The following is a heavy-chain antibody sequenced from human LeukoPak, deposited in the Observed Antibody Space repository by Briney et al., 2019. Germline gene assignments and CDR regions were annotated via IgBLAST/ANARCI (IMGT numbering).Heavy chain of an antibody. D-gene: IGHD2-15*01. CDR3: ARDMVADY. CDR1: GFTFSYYN. V-gene: IGHV3-48*04. J-gene: IGHJ4*02. CDR2: ISSSSNSM. Sequence: GGSLRLSCAASGFTFSYYNMNWVRQAPGKGLEWVSFISSSSNSMSYADSVKGRFTISRDNAKNSLYLQMNSLRAEDTAVYYCARDMVADYWGQGTLVTVSS.